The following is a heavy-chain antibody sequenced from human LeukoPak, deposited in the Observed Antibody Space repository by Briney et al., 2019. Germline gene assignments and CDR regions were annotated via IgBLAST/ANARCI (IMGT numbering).Heavy chain of an antibody. D-gene: IGHD4-11*01. V-gene: IGHV3-74*01. Sequence: GGSLRLSCAASGFTFSNYWMHWVRQAPGKGLVWVSRIKSDGSSTTYADSVKGRFTISRDNAKNTLYLQMNSLRVEDTAVYYCAREGVDDYRIYRYYYYYMDVWGKGTTVTVSS. CDR3: AREGVDDYRIYRYYYYYMDV. J-gene: IGHJ6*03. CDR1: GFTFSNYW. CDR2: IKSDGSST.